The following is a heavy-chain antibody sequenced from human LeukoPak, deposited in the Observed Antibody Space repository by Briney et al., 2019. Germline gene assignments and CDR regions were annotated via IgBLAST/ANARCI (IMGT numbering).Heavy chain of an antibody. CDR1: GYTFTGYY. CDR3: ARPRRDSSGDTFDY. D-gene: IGHD6-19*01. J-gene: IGHJ4*02. Sequence: GASVKVSCKASGYTFTGYYMHWVRQAPGQGLEWMGWINPNSGGTNYAQKFQGRVTMTRDTSISTAYMELSRLRSDDAAVYYCARPRRDSSGDTFDYWGQGTLVTVSS. CDR2: INPNSGGT. V-gene: IGHV1-2*02.